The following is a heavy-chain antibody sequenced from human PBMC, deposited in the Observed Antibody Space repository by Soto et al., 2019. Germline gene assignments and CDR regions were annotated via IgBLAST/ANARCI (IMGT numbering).Heavy chain of an antibody. V-gene: IGHV3-23*01. J-gene: IGHJ4*02. CDR2: ISGSGGRL. Sequence: EVQLLDSGGGLVQHGGSLRLSCAASGFTFSNYAMTWVRQGPGKGLEWVSGISGSGGRLYYADSVKGRFTISRDNSKSTLYLQMTSLRAEDTAVYYCAKAYFVWSSEQPYYFDYWGQGTLVTVSS. CDR3: AKAYFVWSSEQPYYFDY. CDR1: GFTFSNYA. D-gene: IGHD3-16*01.